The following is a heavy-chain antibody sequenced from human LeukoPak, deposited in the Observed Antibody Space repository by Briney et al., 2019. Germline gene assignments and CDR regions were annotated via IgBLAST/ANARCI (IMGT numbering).Heavy chain of an antibody. V-gene: IGHV3-74*03. CDR1: GFTLKNYW. CDR3: AKSDWFDP. J-gene: IGHJ5*02. Sequence: HPGESLRLSCKTSGFTLKNYWMSWLRRAPGKGLEWVSRSKYDGSTAMYAESVKGRFTISRDNARGTLYLQMNSLRVDDTAVYYCAKSDWFDPCGRGILVTVSS. CDR2: SKYDGSTA.